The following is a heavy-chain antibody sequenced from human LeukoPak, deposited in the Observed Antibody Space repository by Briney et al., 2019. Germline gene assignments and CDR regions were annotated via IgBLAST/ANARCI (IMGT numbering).Heavy chain of an antibody. Sequence: WGSLRLSWAASCFTFASCSMSWVRQAPGKRLEWVSSISSSGGRTYYADSVKGRFTISRDNSKTMLYVQVNSLRAEDTAVYYYAKSLAAARDYWGQGTLVSVSS. J-gene: IGHJ4*02. V-gene: IGHV3-23*01. CDR2: ISSSGGRT. D-gene: IGHD6-13*01. CDR3: AKSLAAARDY. CDR1: CFTFASCS.